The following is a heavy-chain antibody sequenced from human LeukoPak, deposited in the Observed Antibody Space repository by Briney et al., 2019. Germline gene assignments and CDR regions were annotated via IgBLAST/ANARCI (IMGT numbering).Heavy chain of an antibody. CDR3: ARGMVTLDY. CDR1: GYTFTGYW. Sequence: GASVKVSCKAFGYTFTGYWMHWVRQAPGQGPEWMGVISPSGGSTIYAQKFKGRVTLTRDMSTSTDYLELSSLRSEDTAVYYCARGMVTLDYWGQGTLVTVSS. V-gene: IGHV1-46*01. D-gene: IGHD5-18*01. J-gene: IGHJ4*02. CDR2: ISPSGGST.